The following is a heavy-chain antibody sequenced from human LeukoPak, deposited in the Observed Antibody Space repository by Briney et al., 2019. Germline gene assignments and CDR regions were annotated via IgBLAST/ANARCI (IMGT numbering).Heavy chain of an antibody. CDR1: GFTFSSYA. CDR2: ISYDGSNK. Sequence: GVLRLSCAASGFTFSSYAMHWVRQAPGKGLEWVAVISYDGSNKYYADSVKGRFTISRDNSKNTLYLQMNSLRAEDTAVYYCAIGYSYGYYYYYMDVWGKGTTVTISS. D-gene: IGHD5-18*01. CDR3: AIGYSYGYYYYYMDV. J-gene: IGHJ6*03. V-gene: IGHV3-30*14.